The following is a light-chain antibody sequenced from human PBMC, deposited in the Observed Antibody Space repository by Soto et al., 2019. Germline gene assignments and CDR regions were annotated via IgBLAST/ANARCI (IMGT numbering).Light chain of an antibody. CDR2: GSS. CDR1: QSISSSF. Sequence: EIVLTQSPGTLSLFPGERATLSCRASQSISSSFVGWYQQKPGQAPRLLIYGSSTRATGIPDRFSRSGSGTDFTLTITRLEPEDFAVYYCQQFGISPRTFGQGTKLE. J-gene: IGKJ2*01. CDR3: QQFGISPRT. V-gene: IGKV3-20*01.